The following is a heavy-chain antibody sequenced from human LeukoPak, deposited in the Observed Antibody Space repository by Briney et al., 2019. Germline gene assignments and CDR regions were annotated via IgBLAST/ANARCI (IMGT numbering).Heavy chain of an antibody. J-gene: IGHJ4*02. CDR1: GYSISSGYY. Sequence: SETLSLTCTVSGYSISSGYYWGWIRQPPGKGLEWIGSIYHSGSTYYNPSLKSRVTVSVDTSKNQFSLKLSSVTAADTAVYYCARVGSSGWYITHWGQGTLVTVSS. CDR3: ARVGSSGWYITH. D-gene: IGHD6-19*01. V-gene: IGHV4-38-2*02. CDR2: IYHSGST.